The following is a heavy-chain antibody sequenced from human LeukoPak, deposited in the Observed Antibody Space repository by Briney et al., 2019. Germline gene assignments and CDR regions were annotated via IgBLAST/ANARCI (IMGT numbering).Heavy chain of an antibody. D-gene: IGHD3-3*01. CDR1: GGSISGGSHY. Sequence: SETLSLTCTVSGGSISGGSHYWGWIRQPPGKGLEWIGNIHYSGNTYYNLPLKSRVTISIDTSKNQFSLKLSSVTAADTAVYYCARGPAQTNYDFWSGYYEGPYYYYMDVWGKGTTVTVSS. J-gene: IGHJ6*03. CDR3: ARGPAQTNYDFWSGYYEGPYYYYMDV. V-gene: IGHV4-39*07. CDR2: IHYSGNT.